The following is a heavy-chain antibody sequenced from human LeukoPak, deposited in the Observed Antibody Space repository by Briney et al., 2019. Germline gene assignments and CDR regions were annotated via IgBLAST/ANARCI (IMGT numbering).Heavy chain of an antibody. D-gene: IGHD6-13*01. V-gene: IGHV3-23*01. CDR2: IGGSGDST. CDR1: GGSFSGYY. J-gene: IGHJ1*01. CDR3: AKDPLQQLSTTCFQN. Sequence: ETLSLTCAVYGGSFSGYYWSWVRQAPGKGLEWVSAIGGSGDSTYYADSVKGRFTISRDNSQNTLYLQMNSLRAEDTAVYYCAKDPLQQLSTTCFQNWGQGTLVTVSS.